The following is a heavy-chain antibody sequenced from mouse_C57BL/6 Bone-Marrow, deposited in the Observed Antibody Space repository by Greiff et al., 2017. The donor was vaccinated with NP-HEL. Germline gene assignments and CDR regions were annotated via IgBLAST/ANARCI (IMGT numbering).Heavy chain of an antibody. J-gene: IGHJ4*01. D-gene: IGHD2-1*01. V-gene: IGHV14-3*01. CDR3: ARFPHYGNYVYYAMDY. Sequence: VQLKESVAELVRPGASVKLSCTASGFNIKNTYMHWVKQRPEQGLEWIGRIDPANGNTKYAPKFQGKATITADTSSNTAYLQLSSLTSEDTAIYYCARFPHYGNYVYYAMDYWGQGTSVTVSS. CDR2: IDPANGNT. CDR1: GFNIKNTY.